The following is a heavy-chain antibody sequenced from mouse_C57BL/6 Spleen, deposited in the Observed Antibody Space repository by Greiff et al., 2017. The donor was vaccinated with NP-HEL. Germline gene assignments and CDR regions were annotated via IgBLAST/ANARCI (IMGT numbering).Heavy chain of an antibody. V-gene: IGHV1-42*01. J-gene: IGHJ2*01. Sequence: EVQLQQSGPELVKPGASVKISCKASGYSFTGYYMNWVKQSPEKSLEWIGEINPSTGGTTYNQKFKAKATLTVDKSSSTAYMQLKSLTSEDSAVYYWARRGLYDYDFDYWGQGTTLTVSS. CDR1: GYSFTGYY. D-gene: IGHD2-4*01. CDR3: ARRGLYDYDFDY. CDR2: INPSTGGT.